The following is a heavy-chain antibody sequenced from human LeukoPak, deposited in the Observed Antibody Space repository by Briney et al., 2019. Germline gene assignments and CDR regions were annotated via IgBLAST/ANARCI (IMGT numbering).Heavy chain of an antibody. CDR1: GGTFSSYA. CDR3: ARDVVPARNAFDI. J-gene: IGHJ3*02. CDR2: IIPILGIA. V-gene: IGHV1-69*04. D-gene: IGHD2-2*01. Sequence: GASVKVSCKASGGTFSSYAISWVRQAPGQGLEWMGRIIPILGIANYAQKFQGRVTITADKSTSTAYMELSSLRSEDTAVYYCARDVVPARNAFDIWGQGTMVTVSS.